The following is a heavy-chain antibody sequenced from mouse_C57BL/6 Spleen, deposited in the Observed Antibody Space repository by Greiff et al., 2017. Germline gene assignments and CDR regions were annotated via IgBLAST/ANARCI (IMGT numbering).Heavy chain of an antibody. Sequence: QVQLQQPGAELVMPGASVKLSCKASGYTFTSYWMHWVKQRPGQGLEWIGEIDPSDSYTNYNQKFKGKSTLTVDKSSSTAYMQLSSLTSEDSAVYYGASGVITSGVADYAMDYWGQGTSVTVSS. D-gene: IGHD1-1*01. J-gene: IGHJ4*01. CDR2: IDPSDSYT. CDR3: ASGVITSGVADYAMDY. CDR1: GYTFTSYW. V-gene: IGHV1-69*01.